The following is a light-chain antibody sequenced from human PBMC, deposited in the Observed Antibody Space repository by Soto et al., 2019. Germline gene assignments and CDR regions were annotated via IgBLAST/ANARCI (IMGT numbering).Light chain of an antibody. CDR1: QSVTNGY. CDR3: QQFGDSLWT. V-gene: IGKV3-20*01. Sequence: ENVLTQSPDILSVYPGEGATLSCRASQSVTNGYLAWYQQKPGQAPRLLIYGTSSRATGVPDRFRASGSATDFTLTITSLEPEDFAVYYCQQFGDSLWTFGQGTRVEIK. CDR2: GTS. J-gene: IGKJ1*01.